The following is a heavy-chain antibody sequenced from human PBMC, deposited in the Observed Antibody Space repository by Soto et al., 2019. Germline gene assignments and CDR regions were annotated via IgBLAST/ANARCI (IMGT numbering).Heavy chain of an antibody. J-gene: IGHJ6*03. Sequence: ASVKVSCKASGYTFTSYYMHWVRQASGQGLEWMGIINPSGGSTSYAQKFQGRVTMTGDTSTSTVYMELSSLRSEDTAVYYCARGGRGNYYYMDVWGKGTTVTVSS. CDR1: GYTFTSYY. CDR3: ARGGRGNYYYMDV. CDR2: INPSGGST. D-gene: IGHD3-16*01. V-gene: IGHV1-46*03.